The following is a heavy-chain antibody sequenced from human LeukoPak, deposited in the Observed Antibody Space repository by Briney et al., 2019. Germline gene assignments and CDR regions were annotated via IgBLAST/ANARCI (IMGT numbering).Heavy chain of an antibody. D-gene: IGHD6-19*01. CDR2: IYHSGST. J-gene: IGHJ4*02. CDR1: GYSISSGYY. V-gene: IGHV4-38-2*02. Sequence: SETLSLTCTVSGYSISSGYYWGWIRQPPGKGLEWIGSIYHSGSTYYNPSLKSRVTISVDTSKNQFSLKLSSVTAADTAVYYCARDGTGRYSSGWYGYWGQGTLVTVSS. CDR3: ARDGTGRYSSGWYGY.